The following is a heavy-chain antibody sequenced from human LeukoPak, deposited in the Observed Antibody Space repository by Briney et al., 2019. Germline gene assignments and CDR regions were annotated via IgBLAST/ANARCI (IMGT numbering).Heavy chain of an antibody. CDR2: ISDSGDST. J-gene: IGHJ4*02. CDR3: AKVSESNYDILTGYYTPYYFDY. V-gene: IGHV3-23*01. D-gene: IGHD3-9*01. CDR1: GFTFSSYG. Sequence: GGSLRLSCAASGFTFSSYGMSWVRQAPGKGLEWVSAISDSGDSTYYADSVKGRFTISRDNSKNILYLQMNSLRADDTAVYYCAKVSESNYDILTGYYTPYYFDYWGQGTLVTVSS.